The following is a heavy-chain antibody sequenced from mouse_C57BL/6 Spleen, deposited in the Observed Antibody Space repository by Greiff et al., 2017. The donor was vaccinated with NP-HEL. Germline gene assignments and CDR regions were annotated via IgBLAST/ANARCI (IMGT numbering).Heavy chain of an antibody. D-gene: IGHD2-4*01. J-gene: IGHJ3*01. CDR3: ARSGITTSVGAWFAY. CDR2: ILPGSGST. V-gene: IGHV1-9*01. Sequence: QVQLQQSGAELMKPGASVKLSCKATGYTFTGYWIEWVKQRPGHGLEWIGEILPGSGSTNYNEKFKGKATFTADTSSNPAYMQLSSLTTEDSAIYYGARSGITTSVGAWFAYWGQGTLVTVSA. CDR1: GYTFTGYW.